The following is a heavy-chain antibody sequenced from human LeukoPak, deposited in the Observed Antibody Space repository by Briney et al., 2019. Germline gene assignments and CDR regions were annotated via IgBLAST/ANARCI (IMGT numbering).Heavy chain of an antibody. V-gene: IGHV5-51*01. CDR3: ASPACGDSVSQGAFDI. CDR1: GYSFTTYW. Sequence: GESLKISCKGSGYSFTTYWIGWVRQMPGKGLEWMGIIYPGDSDTRYSPSFQGQVTISADKSISTAYLQWSSLKASDTAMYYCASPACGDSVSQGAFDIWGQGTMVTVSS. J-gene: IGHJ3*02. CDR2: IYPGDSDT. D-gene: IGHD4-17*01.